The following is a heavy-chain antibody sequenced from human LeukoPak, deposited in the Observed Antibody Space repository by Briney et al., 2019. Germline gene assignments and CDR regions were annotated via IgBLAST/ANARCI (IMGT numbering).Heavy chain of an antibody. V-gene: IGHV3-53*04. D-gene: IGHD2-21*02. CDR2: LYSGGNT. Sequence: PGGSLRLSCRASGFGVSDNSMSWVRQAPGKGLEWVSVLYSGGNTYYGDFVKGRFTISRHNSKNTLYLQMNSLKPEDTAVYYCAKDRGDFPWGQGTLVTVSS. J-gene: IGHJ5*02. CDR1: GFGVSDNS. CDR3: AKDRGDFP.